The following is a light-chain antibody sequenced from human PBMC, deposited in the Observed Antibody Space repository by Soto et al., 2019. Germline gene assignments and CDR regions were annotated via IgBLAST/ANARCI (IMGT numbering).Light chain of an antibody. J-gene: IGKJ4*01. CDR3: QQYVTSPPLT. Sequence: EIALTQSPGTLSLSPGERATLSCRASQTITNNYLAWYQQKPGQAPRLLIYGASSRATGIPDRFSGSGSGTDFAPTISTLEPEDFAVYYCQQYVTSPPLTFGGGTKVEIK. CDR2: GAS. CDR1: QTITNNY. V-gene: IGKV3-20*01.